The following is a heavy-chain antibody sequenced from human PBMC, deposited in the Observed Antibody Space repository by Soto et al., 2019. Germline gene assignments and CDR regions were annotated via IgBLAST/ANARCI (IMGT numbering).Heavy chain of an antibody. CDR1: GFTFSSYW. CDR2: MKQDGSEK. V-gene: IGHV3-7*01. J-gene: IGHJ2*01. CDR3: ARHADYGDFAYYFDL. Sequence: EVQLVESGGGLVQPGGSQRLSCAASGFTFSSYWMTWVRQAPGKGLEWVANMKQDGSEKYYVDSVKGRFTVSRDNAKNSLYLQRNSLRAEDTAVYYGARHADYGDFAYYFDLWGRGTLVTVSS. D-gene: IGHD4-17*01.